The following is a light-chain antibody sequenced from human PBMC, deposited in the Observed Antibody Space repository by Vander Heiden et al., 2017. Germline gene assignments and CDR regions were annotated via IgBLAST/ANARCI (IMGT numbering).Light chain of an antibody. Sequence: QSALTQPASVSGSPGQTITISCTGTSRDVGGYDFVSWYQCHPGTVTILIFDDVNERSSGISNRFCGSTSSKSAFPTISGLQEEDDDDYCCRSDSGGTTVVFGGGTKVTVL. J-gene: IGLJ3*02. CDR1: SRDVGGYDF. V-gene: IGLV2-14*03. CDR3: RSDSGGTTVV. CDR2: DVN.